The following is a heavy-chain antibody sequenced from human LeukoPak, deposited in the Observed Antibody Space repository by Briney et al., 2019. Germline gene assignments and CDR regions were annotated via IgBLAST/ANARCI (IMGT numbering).Heavy chain of an antibody. CDR2: INPSGGST. J-gene: IGHJ6*02. D-gene: IGHD1-26*01. V-gene: IGHV1-46*01. CDR3: ARDQGGSSPHYGMDV. CDR1: GYTFTSYY. Sequence: ASVKVSCKASGYTFTSYYMHWVRQAPGQGLEWMGIINPSGGSTNYAQKFQSRVTMTRDTSTSTVYMELSSLRSEDTAVYYCARDQGGSSPHYGMDVWGQGTTVTVSS.